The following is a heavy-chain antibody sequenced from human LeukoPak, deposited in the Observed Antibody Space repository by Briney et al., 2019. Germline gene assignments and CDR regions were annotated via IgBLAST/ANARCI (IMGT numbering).Heavy chain of an antibody. J-gene: IGHJ4*02. CDR3: ARTGYNYGTPLND. Sequence: GGSLRLYCAASGFTFSSYWMSWVRQAPGKGLEWVANIKQDGSEKYYVDSVKGRFTISRDNAKNSLYLQMNSLRAEDTAVYYCARTGYNYGTPLNDWGQGTLVTVSS. V-gene: IGHV3-7*01. CDR2: IKQDGSEK. CDR1: GFTFSSYW. D-gene: IGHD5-18*01.